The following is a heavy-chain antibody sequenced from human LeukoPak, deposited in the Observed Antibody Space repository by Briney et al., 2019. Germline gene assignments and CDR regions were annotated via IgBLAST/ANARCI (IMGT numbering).Heavy chain of an antibody. CDR2: IKEDGSEK. CDR3: AREGDVDTAMADSFDY. D-gene: IGHD5-18*01. Sequence: PGGSLRLSCAASGFSFSSYWMSWVRQAPGKGLEWVANIKEDGSEKYYVDSVKGRFTISRDNAKNSLYLQMNSLRAEDTAVYYCAREGDVDTAMADSFDYWGQGTLVTVSS. V-gene: IGHV3-7*01. J-gene: IGHJ4*02. CDR1: GFSFSSYW.